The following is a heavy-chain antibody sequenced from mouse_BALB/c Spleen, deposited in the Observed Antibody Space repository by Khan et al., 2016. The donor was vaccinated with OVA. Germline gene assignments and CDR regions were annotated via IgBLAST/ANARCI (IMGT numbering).Heavy chain of an antibody. CDR2: ISTSGRYT. D-gene: IGHD1-1*01. CDR3: ARCRYGSSYDYYAMDY. Sequence: EVELVESGGDLVKPGGSLKLSCAASGFTFSSYGMSWVRQTPDKRLEWVAIISTSGRYTYYPDSVKGRFPISRDNAKNTLYLQMSSLKSEDTAMYYCARCRYGSSYDYYAMDYWGQGTSVTVSS. CDR1: GFTFSSYG. V-gene: IGHV5-6*01. J-gene: IGHJ4*01.